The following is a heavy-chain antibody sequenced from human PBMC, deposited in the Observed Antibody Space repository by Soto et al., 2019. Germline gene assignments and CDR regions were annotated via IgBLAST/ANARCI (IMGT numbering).Heavy chain of an antibody. CDR2: IYYSGST. Sequence: QLQLQESGPGLVKPLETLSLTCTVSGGSISSSSYYWGWIRQPPAKGLEWIGSIYYSGSTYYNPSLKSRVTISVDTSKNQFSLKLSSVTAADTAVYYCARQWVRGSFDYWGQGTLVTVSS. J-gene: IGHJ4*02. CDR3: ARQWVRGSFDY. CDR1: GGSISSSSYY. D-gene: IGHD3-10*01. V-gene: IGHV4-39*01.